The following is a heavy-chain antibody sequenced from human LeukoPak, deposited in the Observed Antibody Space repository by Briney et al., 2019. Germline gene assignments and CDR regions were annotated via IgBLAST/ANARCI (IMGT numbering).Heavy chain of an antibody. CDR2: INPNSGGT. Sequence: ASVKVSCKASGYTFTGYYMHWVRQAPGQGLEWMGWINPNSGGTNYAQKFQGWVTMTRDTSISTAYMELSRLRSDDTAVYYCARTLWFGELSYNYFDYWGQGTLVTVSS. CDR3: ARTLWFGELSYNYFDY. CDR1: GYTFTGYY. V-gene: IGHV1-2*04. D-gene: IGHD3-10*01. J-gene: IGHJ4*02.